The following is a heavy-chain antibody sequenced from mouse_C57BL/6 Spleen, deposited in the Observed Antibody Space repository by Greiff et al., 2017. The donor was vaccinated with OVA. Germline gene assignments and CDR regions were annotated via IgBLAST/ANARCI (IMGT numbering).Heavy chain of an antibody. J-gene: IGHJ2*01. Sequence: QVQLQQSGTELVKPGASVKLSCKASGYTFTSYWMHWVKQRPGQGLEWIGNINPSNGGTNYNEKFKSKATLTVDKSSSTAYMQLSSLTSEDAAVYYCAREGDGVTGFDYWGQGTTLTVSS. CDR2: INPSNGGT. D-gene: IGHD2-2*01. V-gene: IGHV1-53*01. CDR1: GYTFTSYW. CDR3: AREGDGVTGFDY.